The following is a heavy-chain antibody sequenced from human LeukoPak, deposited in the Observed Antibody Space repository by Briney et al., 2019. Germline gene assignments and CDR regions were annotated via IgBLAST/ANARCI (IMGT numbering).Heavy chain of an antibody. V-gene: IGHV4-59*11. CDR1: GGSISSHY. CDR3: ARVRVVAGTRSSWFDP. CDR2: IYDTGIYDTENT. J-gene: IGHJ5*02. D-gene: IGHD6-19*01. Sequence: SETLSLTCNVSGGSISSHYWSWIRQSPGEGLEWIGYIYDTGIYDTENTNYNPSLRSRVTITMDMSKNQFSLNLASVTAADTAVYYCARVRVVAGTRSSWFDPWGQGTLVTVYS.